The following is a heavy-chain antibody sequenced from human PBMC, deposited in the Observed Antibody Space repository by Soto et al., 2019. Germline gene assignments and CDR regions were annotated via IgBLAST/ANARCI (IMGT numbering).Heavy chain of an antibody. CDR1: GGSFSGYY. CDR3: ARNSDSSGSFDY. J-gene: IGHJ4*02. D-gene: IGHD3-22*01. CDR2: INHSGST. Sequence: SETLSLTCAVYGGSFSGYYWSWIRQPPGKGLEWIGEINHSGSTNYNPSLKSRVTISVDTSKNQFSLKLSSVTAADTAVYYCARNSDSSGSFDYWGQGTLVTVSS. V-gene: IGHV4-34*01.